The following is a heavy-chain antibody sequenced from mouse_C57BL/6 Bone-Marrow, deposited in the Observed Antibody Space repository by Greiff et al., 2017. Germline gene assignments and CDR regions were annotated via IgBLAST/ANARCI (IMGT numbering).Heavy chain of an antibody. V-gene: IGHV1-55*01. Sequence: QVQLQQSGAELVKPGASVKMSCKASGYTFTSYWITWVKQRPGQGLEWMGDIYPGSGSTNYNEKFKSKATLTVDTSSSTAYMQLRSLTSEDSAVYYCARSGYLLLSLWGQGTTLTVSS. CDR1: GYTFTSYW. CDR3: ARSGYLLLSL. J-gene: IGHJ2*01. D-gene: IGHD2-1*01. CDR2: IYPGSGST.